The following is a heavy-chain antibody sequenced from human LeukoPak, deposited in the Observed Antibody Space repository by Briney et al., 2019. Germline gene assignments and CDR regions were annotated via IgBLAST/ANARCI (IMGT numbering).Heavy chain of an antibody. CDR1: GFIFSSYP. CDR2: ISYDGSEK. CDR3: AREVDQLLFPNWFDP. Sequence: PGGSLRLSCAASGFIFSSYPMHWVRQPPGKGLEWVAVISYDGSEKYYADSVKGRFTISRDNSKNTLYLQMNSLRAEDTAVYYCAREVDQLLFPNWFDPWGQGTLVTVSS. J-gene: IGHJ5*02. V-gene: IGHV3-30*04. D-gene: IGHD2-2*01.